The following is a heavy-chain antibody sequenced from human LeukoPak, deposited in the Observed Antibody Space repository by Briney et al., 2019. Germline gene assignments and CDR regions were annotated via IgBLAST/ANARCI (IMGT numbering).Heavy chain of an antibody. Sequence: ASVKVSCKASGYTFTGYYMRWVRQAPGQGLEWMGWINPNSGGTNYAQKFQGRVTMTRDTSISTAYMELSRLRSDDTAVYYCARESGSYYPFDYWGQGTLVTVSS. J-gene: IGHJ4*02. D-gene: IGHD1-26*01. CDR3: ARESGSYYPFDY. V-gene: IGHV1-2*02. CDR1: GYTFTGYY. CDR2: INPNSGGT.